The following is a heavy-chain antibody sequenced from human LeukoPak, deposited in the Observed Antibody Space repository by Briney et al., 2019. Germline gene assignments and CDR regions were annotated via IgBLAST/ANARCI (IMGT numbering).Heavy chain of an antibody. Sequence: ASVKVSCKASGYTFTSYDINWVRQATGQGLEWMGWMNRNSGNTGYAQKFQGRVTITRNTSISTAYMELSSLRSEDTAVCYCAGGRDSSGWYGYWGQGTLVTVSS. V-gene: IGHV1-8*03. CDR3: AGGRDSSGWYGY. CDR1: GYTFTSYD. D-gene: IGHD6-19*01. CDR2: MNRNSGNT. J-gene: IGHJ4*02.